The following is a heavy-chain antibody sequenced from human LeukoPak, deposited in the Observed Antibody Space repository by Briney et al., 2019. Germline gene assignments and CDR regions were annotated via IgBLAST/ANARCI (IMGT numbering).Heavy chain of an antibody. CDR3: ARLYTVYCSSTSCPPDY. Sequence: GASVKVSCKASGYTFTSYGISWVRQAPGQGLEWMGWISAYNGNTNYAQKLQGRVTMTTDTSTSTAYMELRSLRSDDTAVYYCARLYTVYCSSTSCPPDYWGQGTLVTVSS. CDR1: GYTFTSYG. CDR2: ISAYNGNT. D-gene: IGHD2-2*01. J-gene: IGHJ4*02. V-gene: IGHV1-18*01.